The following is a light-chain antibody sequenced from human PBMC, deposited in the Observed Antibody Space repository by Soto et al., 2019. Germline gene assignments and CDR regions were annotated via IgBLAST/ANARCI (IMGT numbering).Light chain of an antibody. CDR2: AVS. CDR1: SSDVGGYNY. V-gene: IGLV2-14*01. J-gene: IGLJ1*01. Sequence: QSVLTQPASVSGCPGQSITISCTGTSSDVGGYNYVSWYQQHPGKAPKLMIYAVSNRPSGVSNRFSGSKSGYTASLTISGLQAEDEADYYCSSYTTSSPYVFGTGTKVTVL. CDR3: SSYTTSSPYV.